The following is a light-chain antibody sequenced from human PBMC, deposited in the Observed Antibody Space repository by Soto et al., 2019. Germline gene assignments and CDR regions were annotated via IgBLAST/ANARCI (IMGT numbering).Light chain of an antibody. CDR3: CSYAGSYTSYNYV. Sequence: QSALTQPPSASGSLGQSVTISCTGTSSDVGGYNYVSWYQQHPGKAPKLMIYDVSKRPSGVPDRFSGSKPGNTASLTISGLQAEDEADYYCCSYAGSYTSYNYVFGTGTKVTVL. J-gene: IGLJ1*01. V-gene: IGLV2-11*01. CDR2: DVS. CDR1: SSDVGGYNY.